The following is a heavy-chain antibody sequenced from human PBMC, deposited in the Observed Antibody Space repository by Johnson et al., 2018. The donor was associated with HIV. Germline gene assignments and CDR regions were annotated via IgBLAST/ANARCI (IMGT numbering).Heavy chain of an antibody. J-gene: IGHJ3*02. CDR1: GFSISNYW. CDR2: MNGDGKST. Sequence: VQLVESGGGVVQPGESLRLSCVVTGFSISNYWMHWVRQAPGKGLVWVSRMNGDGKSTTYADSVKGRFTISRDNAKNTLYLQMNSLRAEDTAVYYCAREQELIGERAFDIWGQGTMVTVSS. D-gene: IGHD6-13*01. CDR3: AREQELIGERAFDI. V-gene: IGHV3-74*01.